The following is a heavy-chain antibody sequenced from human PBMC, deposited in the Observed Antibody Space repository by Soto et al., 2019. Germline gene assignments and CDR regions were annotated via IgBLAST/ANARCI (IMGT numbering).Heavy chain of an antibody. V-gene: IGHV4-31*03. J-gene: IGHJ4*02. CDR2: VYYTGTT. D-gene: IGHD2-21*02. CDR3: ARGGVVVTALRFDY. Sequence: QVQLQESVPGLVKASQTLSVTCTVSGDSINRGGYYWIWIRQFPGKGLEWIGSVYYTGTTSYNPSLESRAAISVDTSMKHFSLKLSSVTAADTAVYYCARGGVVVTALRFDYWGQATLVTVSS. CDR1: GDSINRGGYY.